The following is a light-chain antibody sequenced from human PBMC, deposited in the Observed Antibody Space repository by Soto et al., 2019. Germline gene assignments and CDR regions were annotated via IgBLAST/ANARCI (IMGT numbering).Light chain of an antibody. CDR2: GAS. CDR1: QSVSSN. Sequence: EIVMTQSPATLSVSPGERATLSCRASQSVSSNLAWYQQKPGQAPRLLIYGASTRATGIPARFSGSGSGTEFTLTISSLQSEDFSVYYCPQYNNWLTVGGGTKVEIK. CDR3: PQYNNWLT. V-gene: IGKV3-15*01. J-gene: IGKJ4*01.